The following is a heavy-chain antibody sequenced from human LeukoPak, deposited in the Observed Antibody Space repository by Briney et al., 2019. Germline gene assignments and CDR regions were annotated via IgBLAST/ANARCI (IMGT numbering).Heavy chain of an antibody. CDR1: GFTFSSYW. V-gene: IGHV3-7*01. D-gene: IGHD3-3*01. CDR3: AREEHYDFWSGYYYYYGMDV. J-gene: IGHJ6*02. CDR2: IKQDGSEE. Sequence: GGSLRLSCAASGFTFSSYWMSWVRQAPGKGLEWVANIKQDGSEEYYVDSVKGRFTISRDNAKNSLYLQMNSLRAEDTAVYYCAREEHYDFWSGYYYYYGMDVWGQGTTVTVSS.